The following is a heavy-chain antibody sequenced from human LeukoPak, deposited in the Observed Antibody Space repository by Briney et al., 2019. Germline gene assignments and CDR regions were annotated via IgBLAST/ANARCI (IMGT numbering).Heavy chain of an antibody. V-gene: IGHV3-74*01. CDR2: IKSDGSST. J-gene: IGHJ4*02. CDR1: GFTFSSYW. D-gene: IGHD3-3*01. Sequence: GGSLRLSCAASGFTFSSYWMHWVRQAPGKGRGWVSRIKSDGSSTSYAESVKSRFTNSRDNAKDTLYLQMNSLRAEDTDVYYCARVGSYDCWSDGSYFDYWGQGTLVTVSS. CDR3: ARVGSYDCWSDGSYFDY.